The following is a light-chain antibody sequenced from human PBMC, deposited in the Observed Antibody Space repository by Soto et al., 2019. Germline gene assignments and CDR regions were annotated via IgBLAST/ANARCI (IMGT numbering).Light chain of an antibody. CDR1: SRDVGGFNY. V-gene: IGLV2-11*01. Sequence: QSLFPQPRSVSGTPGHSFTISCTGTSRDVGGFNYVSWYQQYPGKAPKLMIYDVSKRPSGVPDRFSGSKSDNTASLTISGLQAEDEADYYCCSYAGSYTYVFGTGTKVTVL. CDR3: CSYAGSYTYV. J-gene: IGLJ1*01. CDR2: DVS.